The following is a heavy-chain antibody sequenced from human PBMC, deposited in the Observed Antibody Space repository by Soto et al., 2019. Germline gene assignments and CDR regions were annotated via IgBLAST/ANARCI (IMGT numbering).Heavy chain of an antibody. D-gene: IGHD3-22*01. V-gene: IGHV1-18*01. CDR2: ISAYNGNT. CDR3: ARDYYDSSGMDAFDI. CDR1: GYTFTSYG. Sequence: ASVKVSCKAYGYTFTSYGISWVRQAPGQGLEWMGWISAYNGNTNYAQKLQGRVTMTTDTSTSTAYMELRSLRSDDTAVYYCARDYYDSSGMDAFDIWGQGTMVTVSS. J-gene: IGHJ3*02.